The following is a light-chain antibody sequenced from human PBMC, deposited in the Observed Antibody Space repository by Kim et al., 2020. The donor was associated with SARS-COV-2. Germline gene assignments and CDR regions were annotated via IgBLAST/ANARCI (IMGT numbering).Light chain of an antibody. Sequence: SYELTQPPSVSVSPGQTASITCSGDKLGDKYACWYQQKPGQSPVLVIYQDSKRPSGIPERFSGSISGNTATLTISGTQAMDEADYYCQAWDSSTAVFAGGTQLTVL. J-gene: IGLJ3*02. CDR1: KLGDKY. CDR3: QAWDSSTAV. CDR2: QDS. V-gene: IGLV3-1*01.